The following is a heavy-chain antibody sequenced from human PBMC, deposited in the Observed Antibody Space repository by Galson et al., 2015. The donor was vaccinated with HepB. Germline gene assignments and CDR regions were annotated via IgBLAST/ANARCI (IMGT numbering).Heavy chain of an antibody. CDR3: SVLYYNVWTNYQSKYYFHMDV. D-gene: IGHD3-3*01. V-gene: IGHV3-15*07. CDR1: GFTFRNTW. CDR2: IKRKIDGGTT. Sequence: SLRLSCAASGFTFRNTWMNWVRQAPGKGLEWVGRIKRKIDGGTTDYAAPVKGRFTIARDDSRNTVYLQMNSLKTEDTAVYYCSVLYYNVWTNYQSKYYFHMDVWGKGTTVTVSS. J-gene: IGHJ6*03.